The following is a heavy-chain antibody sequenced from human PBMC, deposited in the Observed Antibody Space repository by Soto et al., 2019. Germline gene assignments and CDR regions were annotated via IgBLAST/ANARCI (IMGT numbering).Heavy chain of an antibody. CDR2: IIPIFGTA. Sequence: QVQLVQSGAEVKKPGSSVKVSCKASGGTFSSYAISWVRQAPGQGLEWMGGIIPIFGTANYAQKFQGRVTITADESKSTAYMETSSLRSEDTAVYYCARDRAEQGSGSLYYFDYWGQGNLVTVSS. CDR1: GGTFSSYA. V-gene: IGHV1-69*01. CDR3: ARDRAEQGSGSLYYFDY. J-gene: IGHJ4*02. D-gene: IGHD6-19*01.